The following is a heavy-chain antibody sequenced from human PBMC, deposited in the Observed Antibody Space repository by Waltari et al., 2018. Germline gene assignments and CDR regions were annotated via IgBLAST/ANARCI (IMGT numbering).Heavy chain of an antibody. CDR1: SYSIRSGYF. Sequence: QVPLQESGPGLARPSETLSLTCVVSSYSIRSGYFWGWIRQPPGKGLEWIGSISHSGKTYYNPSLQSRLSLSVDTSKNQFALKVTSVTAADTAIYYCVRDLGGSGNSWFDAWGQGTLVTVSS. V-gene: IGHV4-38-2*02. CDR3: VRDLGGSGNSWFDA. CDR2: ISHSGKT. D-gene: IGHD3-10*01. J-gene: IGHJ5*02.